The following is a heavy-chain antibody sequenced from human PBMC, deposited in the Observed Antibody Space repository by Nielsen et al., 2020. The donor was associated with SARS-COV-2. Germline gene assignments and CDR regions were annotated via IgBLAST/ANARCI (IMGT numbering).Heavy chain of an antibody. CDR1: GFTFSSYA. Sequence: LKISCAASGFTFSSYAMSWVRQAPGKGLEWVSAISGSGGSTYYADSVKGRFTISRDNSKNTLYLQMNSLRAEDTAVYYCASHDSSGYYTAIWDYWGQGTLVTVSS. J-gene: IGHJ4*02. V-gene: IGHV3-23*01. CDR2: ISGSGGST. D-gene: IGHD3-22*01. CDR3: ASHDSSGYYTAIWDY.